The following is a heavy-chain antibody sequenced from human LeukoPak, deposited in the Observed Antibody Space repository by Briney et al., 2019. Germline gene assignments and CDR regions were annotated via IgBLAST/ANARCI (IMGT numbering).Heavy chain of an antibody. CDR3: ARHGLRYCSSTSCYPLNWFDP. D-gene: IGHD2-2*01. V-gene: IGHV4-39*01. J-gene: IGHJ5*02. CDR1: GGSISSSSYY. CDR2: IYYSGST. Sequence: SETLSLTCTVSGGSISSSSYYWGWIRHPPGKGLEGIGSIYYSGSTYYNPSLKSRVTISVDTSKNQCSLKLISVTAADTAVYYCARHGLRYCSSTSCYPLNWFDPWGQGTLVTVSS.